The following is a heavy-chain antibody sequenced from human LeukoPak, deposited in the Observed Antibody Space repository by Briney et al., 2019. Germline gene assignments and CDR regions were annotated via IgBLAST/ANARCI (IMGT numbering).Heavy chain of an antibody. Sequence: PSETLSLTCTVSGGSISSGDYYWSWIRQHPGKGLEWIGYIYYSGSTYYNPSLKSRFTISVDTSKNQFSLKLSSVTAADTAVFFCARVDSRGYPQPEAFDIWGQGTMVTVSS. J-gene: IGHJ3*02. V-gene: IGHV4-31*03. D-gene: IGHD3-22*01. CDR1: GGSISSGDYY. CDR2: IYYSGST. CDR3: ARVDSRGYPQPEAFDI.